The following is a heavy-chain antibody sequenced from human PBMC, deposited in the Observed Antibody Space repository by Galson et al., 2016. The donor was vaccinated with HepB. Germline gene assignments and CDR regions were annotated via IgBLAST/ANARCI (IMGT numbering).Heavy chain of an antibody. Sequence: SMRLSCAASGFTSSRYDIHCVRQVTGKALQWLSAIGGAGDTYYSGSVKGRFTITRENAKNSLYLQMHSLTAADTAVFYCARGSTGRGVDAFDIWGQGTMVIVSS. CDR1: GFTSSRYD. CDR2: IGGAGDT. J-gene: IGHJ3*02. D-gene: IGHD3-16*01. CDR3: ARGSTGRGVDAFDI. V-gene: IGHV3-13*04.